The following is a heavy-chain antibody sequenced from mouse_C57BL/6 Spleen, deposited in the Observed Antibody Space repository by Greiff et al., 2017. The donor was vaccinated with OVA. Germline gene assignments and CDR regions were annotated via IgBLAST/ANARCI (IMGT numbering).Heavy chain of an antibody. Sequence: VQLQQPGAELVMPGASVKLSCKASGYTFTSYWMHWVKQRPGQGLEWIGEIDPSDSYTNYNQKFKGKSTLTVDKSSSTAYMQHSSLTSEDAAVDYCARKYDGSSYDDWGKGTT. CDR1: GYTFTSYW. CDR3: ARKYDGSSYDD. D-gene: IGHD1-1*01. J-gene: IGHJ2*01. CDR2: IDPSDSYT. V-gene: IGHV1-69*01.